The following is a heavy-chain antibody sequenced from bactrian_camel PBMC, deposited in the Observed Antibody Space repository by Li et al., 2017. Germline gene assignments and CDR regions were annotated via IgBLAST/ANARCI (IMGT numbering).Heavy chain of an antibody. CDR2: IRSDGST. D-gene: IGHD3*01. CDR1: GITFDDPE. Sequence: HVQLVESGGGSVQAGGSLRLSCTASGITFDDPEMGWYRQAPGNECELVSAIRSDGSTYYRDSVKGRFTISQDNAKNTVHLQMKNLNPEDTAMYYCAADELVRPPIWTAPTEYRYWGHGTQVTVS. V-gene: IGHV3S55*01. CDR3: AADELVRPPIWTAPTEYRY. J-gene: IGHJ4*01.